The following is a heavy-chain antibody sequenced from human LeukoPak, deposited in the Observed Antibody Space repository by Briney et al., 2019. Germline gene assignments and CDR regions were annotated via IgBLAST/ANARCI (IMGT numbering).Heavy chain of an antibody. CDR1: GFSLSTSGMC. D-gene: IGHD2-15*01. CDR3: ARRYCSGGSCYSEYDYFDY. J-gene: IGHJ4*02. Sequence: SGPTLVNPTQTLTPTCTFSGFSLSTSGMCVSWIRQPPGKALEWLARINWDDDKYYSTSLKTRLTISKDTSKNQVVLTMTNIDPVDTATYYCARRYCSGGSCYSEYDYFDYWGQGTLVTVSS. V-gene: IGHV2-70*11. CDR2: INWDDDK.